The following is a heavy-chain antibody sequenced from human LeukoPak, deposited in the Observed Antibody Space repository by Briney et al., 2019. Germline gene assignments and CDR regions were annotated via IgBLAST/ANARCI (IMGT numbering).Heavy chain of an antibody. CDR3: ARDRGGYPTD. D-gene: IGHD1-26*01. Sequence: GGSLRLSCAASGFTFSSYAMSWVRQAPGKGLEWVAVISYDGSNKYYADSVKGRFTISRDNSKNTLYLQMNSLRAEDTAVYYCARDRGGYPTDWGQGTLVTVSS. CDR1: GFTFSSYA. V-gene: IGHV3-30*03. J-gene: IGHJ4*02. CDR2: ISYDGSNK.